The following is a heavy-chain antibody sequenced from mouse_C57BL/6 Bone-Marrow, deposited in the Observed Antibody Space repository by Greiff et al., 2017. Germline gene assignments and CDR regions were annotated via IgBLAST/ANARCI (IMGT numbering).Heavy chain of an antibody. CDR2: IYPRSGNT. V-gene: IGHV1-81*01. CDR3: ATLTTVVATDDY. CDR1: GYTFTSYG. J-gene: IGHJ2*01. Sequence: VQLQQSGAELARPGASVKLSCKASGYTFTSYGISWVKQRTGQGLEWIGEIYPRSGNTYYNEKFKGKATLTADKSSSTAYMELSSLTSEDSAVYYCATLTTVVATDDYWGQGTTLTVSS. D-gene: IGHD1-1*01.